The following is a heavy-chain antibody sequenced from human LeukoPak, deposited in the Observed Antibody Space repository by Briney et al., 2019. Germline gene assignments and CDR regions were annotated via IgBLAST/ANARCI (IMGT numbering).Heavy chain of an antibody. CDR2: INHSGST. Sequence: SETLSLTCSVYGGSFSGYYWSWIRQPPGKGLEWIGEINHSGSTNYNPSLKSRVTISVDTSKNQFSLKLSSVTAADTAVYYCARALVYYDSSGYHDAFDIWGQGTMVTVSS. D-gene: IGHD3-22*01. V-gene: IGHV4-34*01. CDR3: ARALVYYDSSGYHDAFDI. CDR1: GGSFSGYY. J-gene: IGHJ3*02.